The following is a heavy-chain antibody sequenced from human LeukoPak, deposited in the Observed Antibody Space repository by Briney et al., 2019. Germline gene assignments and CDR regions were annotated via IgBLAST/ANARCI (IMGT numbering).Heavy chain of an antibody. Sequence: ASVKVSCKASGGTFSSYAISWVRQAPGQGLEWMGRINPNSGGTNYAQKFQGRVTMTRDTSISTAYMELSRLRSDDTAVYYCARVYSSSWYYFDYWGQGTLVTVSS. CDR1: GGTFSSYA. J-gene: IGHJ4*02. CDR3: ARVYSSSWYYFDY. V-gene: IGHV1-2*06. CDR2: INPNSGGT. D-gene: IGHD6-13*01.